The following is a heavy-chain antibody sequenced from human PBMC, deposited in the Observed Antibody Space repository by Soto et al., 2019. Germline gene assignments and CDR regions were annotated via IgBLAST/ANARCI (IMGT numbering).Heavy chain of an antibody. J-gene: IGHJ4*02. D-gene: IGHD4-17*01. Sequence: EVQLLESGGGLVQPGGSLRLSCAASGFTFSSYAMSWVRQAPGKGLEWVSAISGSGGSTYYADSVKGRFTISRDNSKNTLYLQMTSLRAEDTAVYYCAKDQARYGDYRFDYWGQGTLVTVS. CDR1: GFTFSSYA. V-gene: IGHV3-23*01. CDR3: AKDQARYGDYRFDY. CDR2: ISGSGGST.